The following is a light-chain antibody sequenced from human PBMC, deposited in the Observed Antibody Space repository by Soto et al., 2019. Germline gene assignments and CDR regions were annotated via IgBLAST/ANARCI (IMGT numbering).Light chain of an antibody. J-gene: IGKJ4*01. CDR2: LGS. CDR1: QSLLHSNGYNY. V-gene: IGKV2-28*01. Sequence: DIVMTQSPLSLPVTPGEPASISCRSSQSLLHSNGYNYLDWYLQKPGQSPKLLIYLGSNRTSGVPDRFSGSGSGKYFTLKISRVEAEDVGVYYCMQALQTPLTFGGGTKVEIK. CDR3: MQALQTPLT.